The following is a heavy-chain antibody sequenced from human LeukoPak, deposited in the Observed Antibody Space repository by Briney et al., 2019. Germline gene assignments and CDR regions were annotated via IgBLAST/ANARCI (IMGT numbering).Heavy chain of an antibody. D-gene: IGHD5-24*01. J-gene: IGHJ4*02. Sequence: PGESLRLSCAASGFTFSSYGMHWVRQAPGKGLEWVAFIRYDGSNKYYADSVKGRFTICRDNSKNTLYLQMNSLRAEDTAVYYCARDKDGYNYAVRWGQGTLVTVSS. V-gene: IGHV3-30*02. CDR2: IRYDGSNK. CDR1: GFTFSSYG. CDR3: ARDKDGYNYAVR.